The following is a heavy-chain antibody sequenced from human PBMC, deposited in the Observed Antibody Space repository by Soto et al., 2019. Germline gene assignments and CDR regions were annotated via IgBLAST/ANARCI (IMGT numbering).Heavy chain of an antibody. CDR3: ARVRLTMTANWFDP. CDR2: ISAYNGNT. J-gene: IGHJ5*02. D-gene: IGHD3-22*01. CDR1: GYTFTSYG. V-gene: IGHV1-18*01. Sequence: ASVKVSCKASGYTFTSYGISWVRQAPGQGLEWMGWISAYNGNTNYAQKLQGRVTMTTDTSTSTAYMELRSLRSDGTAVYYCARVRLTMTANWFDPWGQGTLVTVSS.